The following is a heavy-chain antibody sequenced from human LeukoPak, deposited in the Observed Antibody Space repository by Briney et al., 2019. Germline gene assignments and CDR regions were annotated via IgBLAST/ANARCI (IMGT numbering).Heavy chain of an antibody. Sequence: ASVKVSCNASGYTFTSYYMHWVREAPVQGLEWMGIINPSGGSTSYAQKFQGRVTMTRDTSTGTVYMELSSLRSEDTAVYYCARATLPAAIHWFDPWGQGTLVTVSS. CDR1: GYTFTSYY. D-gene: IGHD2-2*01. V-gene: IGHV1-46*01. J-gene: IGHJ5*02. CDR3: ARATLPAAIHWFDP. CDR2: INPSGGST.